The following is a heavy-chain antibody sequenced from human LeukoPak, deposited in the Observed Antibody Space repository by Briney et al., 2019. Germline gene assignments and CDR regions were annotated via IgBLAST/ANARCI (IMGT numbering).Heavy chain of an antibody. V-gene: IGHV4-59*01. D-gene: IGHD6-13*01. Sequence: PSETLSLTCTVSGASISIYYWSWIRQPPGKGLEWIGYIYYSGSTNYNPSLKSRVTISVDTSKNQCSLKLSCVSAGDTVVYYCARSGIAAANDYWGQGTLVTVSS. CDR1: GASISIYY. CDR2: IYYSGST. CDR3: ARSGIAAANDY. J-gene: IGHJ4*02.